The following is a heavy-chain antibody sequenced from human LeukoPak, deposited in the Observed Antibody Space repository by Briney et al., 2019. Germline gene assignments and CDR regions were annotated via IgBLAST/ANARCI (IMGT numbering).Heavy chain of an antibody. Sequence: GGSLRLSCAASGFTFSSYSMNWVRQAPGKGLEWVSYISSSSSTIYYADSVKGRFTISRDNAKNSLYLQMNSLRAEDTAVYYCARDRTVTTLPEYFQHWGQGNLVTVSS. CDR1: GFTFSSYS. V-gene: IGHV3-48*01. J-gene: IGHJ1*01. CDR3: ARDRTVTTLPEYFQH. D-gene: IGHD4-17*01. CDR2: ISSSSSTI.